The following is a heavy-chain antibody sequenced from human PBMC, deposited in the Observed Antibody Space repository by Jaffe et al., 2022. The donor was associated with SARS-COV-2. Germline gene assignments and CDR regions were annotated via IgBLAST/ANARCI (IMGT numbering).Heavy chain of an antibody. D-gene: IGHD1-26*01. CDR2: MKYDGSEK. V-gene: IGHV3-7*01. CDR3: LTQSWDSTSGY. J-gene: IGHJ4*02. CDR1: EFTFETYW. Sequence: EVQLVESGGGLVQPGGSLRLSCAVSEFTFETYWMSWVRQAPGKGLGSVATMKYDGSEKYYVDSVKGRFAISRDNAQKSLYLQINSLRVEDSALYYCLTQSWDSTSGYWGQGTLVTVSS.